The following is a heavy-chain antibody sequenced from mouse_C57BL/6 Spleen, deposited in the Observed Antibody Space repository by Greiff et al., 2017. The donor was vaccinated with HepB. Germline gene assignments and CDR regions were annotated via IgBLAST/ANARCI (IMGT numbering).Heavy chain of an antibody. V-gene: IGHV5-6*02. J-gene: IGHJ4*01. CDR2: ISSGGSYT. D-gene: IGHD1-1*01. Sequence: DVQLVESGGDLVKPGGSLKLSCAASGFTFSSYGMSWVRQTPDKRLEWVATISSGGSYTYYPDSVKGRFTISRDNAKNTLYLQMSSLKSEDTAMYDCARRDYYGGSSYYYAMDYWGQGTSVTVSS. CDR3: ARRDYYGGSSYYYAMDY. CDR1: GFTFSSYG.